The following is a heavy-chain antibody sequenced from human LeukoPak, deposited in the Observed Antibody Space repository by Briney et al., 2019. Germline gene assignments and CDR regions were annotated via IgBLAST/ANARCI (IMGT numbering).Heavy chain of an antibody. CDR1: GFTFSSYG. CDR2: ISYDGSDK. Sequence: PGGSLRLSCAASGFTFSSYGMHWVRQAPGKGLEWVAVISYDGSDKYYADSMKGRFTISRDNSKNTLYLQVNSLRPEDTAIYYCAKDGGSYSWAAFDYWGQGTLVTVSS. CDR3: AKDGGSYSWAAFDY. D-gene: IGHD1-26*01. J-gene: IGHJ4*02. V-gene: IGHV3-30*18.